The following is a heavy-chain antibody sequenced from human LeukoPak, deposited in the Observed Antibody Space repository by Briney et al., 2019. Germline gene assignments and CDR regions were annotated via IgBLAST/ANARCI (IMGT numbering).Heavy chain of an antibody. Sequence: ASVKVSCKASGYTFTDYYIHWVRQAPGQGLEWMGWINPNSGVTSYPQDFQGRVTMTRDTSISTAYMDLSRLRSDDTAMYYCATTKEVRGVITTADAFDIWGQGTMVTVSS. CDR2: INPNSGVT. CDR3: ATTKEVRGVITTADAFDI. CDR1: GYTFTDYY. J-gene: IGHJ3*02. D-gene: IGHD3-10*01. V-gene: IGHV1-2*02.